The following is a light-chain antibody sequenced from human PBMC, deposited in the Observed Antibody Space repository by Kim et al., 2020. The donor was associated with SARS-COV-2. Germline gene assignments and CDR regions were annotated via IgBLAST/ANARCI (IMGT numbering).Light chain of an antibody. CDR3: SSYAGSNNYV. CDR2: DVS. Sequence: GQSVTISCTGTSSDVGGYNYVSWYQQHPDKAPKLMIYDVSKRPSGVPDRFSGSKSGSTASLTISGLQAEDEADYYCSSYAGSNNYVFGTGTKLTVL. V-gene: IGLV2-8*01. J-gene: IGLJ1*01. CDR1: SSDVGGYNY.